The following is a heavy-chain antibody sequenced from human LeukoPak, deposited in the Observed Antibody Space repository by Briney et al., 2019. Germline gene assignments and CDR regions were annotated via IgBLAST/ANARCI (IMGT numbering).Heavy chain of an antibody. D-gene: IGHD6-19*01. J-gene: IGHJ4*02. CDR2: IKQDGSEK. V-gene: IGHV3-7*01. Sequence: GGSLRLSCAASGFTFSNYCMSWVRQAPGKGLEWVVNIKQDGSEKYYVDSVKGRFTISRDNAKNSLYLQMNSLRAEDTAVYYCAREKMGSGWEYFDYWGQGTLVSVSS. CDR3: AREKMGSGWEYFDY. CDR1: GFTFSNYC.